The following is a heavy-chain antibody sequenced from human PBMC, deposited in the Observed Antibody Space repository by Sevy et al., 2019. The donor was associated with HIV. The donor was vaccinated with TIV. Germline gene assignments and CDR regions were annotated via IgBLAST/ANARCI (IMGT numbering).Heavy chain of an antibody. D-gene: IGHD3-16*01. Sequence: ASLKVSCKTSGGTFDTYSISWMRQVPGQGLEWMGGITPFFRTASYAQKFQGRVTITADESTGTAYMELSSVRSEDSAVYYCARDRDITFGGGDAFDIWGQGTMVTVSS. J-gene: IGHJ3*02. V-gene: IGHV1-69*13. CDR2: ITPFFRTA. CDR1: GGTFDTYS. CDR3: ARDRDITFGGGDAFDI.